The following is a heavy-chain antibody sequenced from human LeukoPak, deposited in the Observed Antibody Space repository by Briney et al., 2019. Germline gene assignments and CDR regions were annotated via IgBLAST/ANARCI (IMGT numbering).Heavy chain of an antibody. Sequence: PGGSLRLSCAASGFTFSSYSMNWVRQAPGKGLEWVSYISSSSTIYYADSVKGRFTISRDNAKNSLYLQMNSLRAEDTAVYYCARVLRYFDWNNYYYYYYMDVWGKGTTVTVSS. V-gene: IGHV3-48*04. J-gene: IGHJ6*03. CDR3: ARVLRYFDWNNYYYYYYMDV. CDR1: GFTFSSYS. CDR2: ISSSSTI. D-gene: IGHD3-9*01.